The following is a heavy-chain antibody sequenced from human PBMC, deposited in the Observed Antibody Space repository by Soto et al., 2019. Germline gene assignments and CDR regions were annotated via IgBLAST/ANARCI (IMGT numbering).Heavy chain of an antibody. V-gene: IGHV3-72*01. CDR2: IRNKANSYTT. J-gene: IGHJ4*01. D-gene: IGHD1-26*01. CDR3: ARDSGKGAYFDY. Sequence: PGGSQRLSCAASGFTFSDHYMDWVRQAPGKGLEWVGRIRNKANSYTTDYAASVKGRFTISRADSKDSLYLQMNSLKTEDTAIYYCARDSGKGAYFDYWGHGTLATVSS. CDR1: GFTFSDHY.